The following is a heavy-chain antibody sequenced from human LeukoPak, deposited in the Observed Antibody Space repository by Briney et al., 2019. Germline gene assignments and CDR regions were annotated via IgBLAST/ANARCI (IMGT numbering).Heavy chain of an antibody. CDR3: ARELPYSYYFDY. CDR1: GYTFTSYH. CDR2: MRASGGSA. D-gene: IGHD2-15*01. Sequence: RRASVKVSCKTSGYTFTSYHIHWVRQAPGQGLEWMGIMRASGGSASYAQQFQGRVTMTRDTSTSTVYMERSSLRSEDTAVYYCARELPYSYYFDYWGQGTLVTVSS. V-gene: IGHV1-46*01. J-gene: IGHJ4*02.